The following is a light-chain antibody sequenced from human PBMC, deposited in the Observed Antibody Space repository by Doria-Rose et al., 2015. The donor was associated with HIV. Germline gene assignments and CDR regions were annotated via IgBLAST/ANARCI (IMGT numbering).Light chain of an antibody. V-gene: IGKV3-20*01. J-gene: IGKJ1*01. CDR3: HQYGTSWT. Sequence: TQSPGTLSLSPGERATLSCRASQSFSSTYLAWYQQKPGQAPSLLIYDGSTMATGIPDRFSASGSGTDFTLTINRLEPEDLALYYCHQYGTSWTFGQGTKVEI. CDR2: DGS. CDR1: QSFSSTY.